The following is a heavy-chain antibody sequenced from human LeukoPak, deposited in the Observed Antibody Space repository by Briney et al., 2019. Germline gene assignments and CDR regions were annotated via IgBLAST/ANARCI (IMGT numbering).Heavy chain of an antibody. Sequence: KPSETLSPTCAVSGGSISSINWWSWVRQPPGKGLEWIGETHHSGSTNYNPSLKGRVTVSADKSKNQVSLKLYSVTAADTAVYYCVRHGDCYFDYWGQGALVTVSS. J-gene: IGHJ4*02. CDR1: GGSISSINW. D-gene: IGHD3-10*01. CDR3: VRHGDCYFDY. CDR2: THHSGST. V-gene: IGHV4-4*02.